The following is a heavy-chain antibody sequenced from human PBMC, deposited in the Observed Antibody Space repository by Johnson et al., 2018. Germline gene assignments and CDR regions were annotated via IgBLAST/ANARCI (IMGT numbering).Heavy chain of an antibody. V-gene: IGHV3-23*04. D-gene: IGHD1/OR15-1a*01. J-gene: IGHJ6*02. CDR2: ISGSGGST. CDR1: GFTFSSYA. CDR3: ARNKTFHYYYGMDV. Sequence: VQLVESGGGVVQPGRSLRLSCAASGFTFSSYAMSWVRQAPGKGLEWVSAISGSGGSTYYADSVKGRFTISRDNSKNTLYLQMNRLRAEDTAVYYCARNKTFHYYYGMDVWGQGTTVTVSS.